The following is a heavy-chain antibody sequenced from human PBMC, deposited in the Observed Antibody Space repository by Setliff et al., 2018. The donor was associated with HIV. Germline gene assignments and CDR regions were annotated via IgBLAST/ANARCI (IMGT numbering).Heavy chain of an antibody. V-gene: IGHV4-38-2*01. CDR2: IYHSGNT. CDR1: GYSIRSGYY. CDR3: ARRRSMPNNAFDI. Sequence: SETLSLTCAVSGYSIRSGYYWGWIRQPPGKGLEWIGNIYHSGNTFHNPSLKSRATISVHTSKNQFSLKLSSVTAADTAVYYCARRRSMPNNAFDIWGQGTMVTVSS. D-gene: IGHD2-2*01. J-gene: IGHJ3*02.